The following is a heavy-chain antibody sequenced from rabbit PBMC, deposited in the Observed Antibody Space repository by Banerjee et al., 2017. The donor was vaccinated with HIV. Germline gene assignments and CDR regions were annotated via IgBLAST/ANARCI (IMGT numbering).Heavy chain of an antibody. CDR3: ARDYDDYGDWAFDL. D-gene: IGHD2-1*01. CDR1: GFTISSYH. CDR2: IYNGDGTT. J-gene: IGHJ4*01. Sequence: QSLEESGGDLVTPGGTLTLTCTASGFTISSYHMCWVRQAPGKGLEWIACIYNGDGTTSCASWVNGRFTITSHNAQNTVILQMTSLTSADTATYFCARDYDDYGDWAFDLWGPGTLVTVS. V-gene: IGHV1S28*01.